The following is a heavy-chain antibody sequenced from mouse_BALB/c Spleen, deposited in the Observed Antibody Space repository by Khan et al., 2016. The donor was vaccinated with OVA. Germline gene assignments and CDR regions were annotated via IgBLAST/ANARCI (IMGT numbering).Heavy chain of an antibody. D-gene: IGHD1-2*01. CDR3: ARTARIEY. CDR1: GYSITSGYG. Sequence: EVQLQESGPGLAKPSQSLSLTCTVTGYSITSGYGWNWIRQFPGNKLEWMGYISYSGSTNYNPSLKSRIPFTRDTSKNQFFLQLNSVTTEDTATYYCARTARIEYWGQGTTLTVSS. CDR2: ISYSGST. V-gene: IGHV3-2*02. J-gene: IGHJ2*01.